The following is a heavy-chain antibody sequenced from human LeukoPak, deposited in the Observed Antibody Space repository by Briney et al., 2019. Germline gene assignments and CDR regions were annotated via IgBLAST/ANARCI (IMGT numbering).Heavy chain of an antibody. D-gene: IGHD2-15*01. CDR1: GGSINSYY. CDR2: IYYSGST. CDR3: ASSLGYCSGGSCYPDAFDI. J-gene: IGHJ3*02. V-gene: IGHV4-59*08. Sequence: SETLSLTCTVSGGSINSYYWSWIRQPPGKGLEWIGSIYYSGSTKYNPSLKSRVTISVDTSKNQFSLKLSSVTAADTAVYYCASSLGYCSGGSCYPDAFDIWGQGTMVTVSS.